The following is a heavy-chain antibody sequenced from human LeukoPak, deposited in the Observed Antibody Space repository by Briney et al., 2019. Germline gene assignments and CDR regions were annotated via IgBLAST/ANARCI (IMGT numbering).Heavy chain of an antibody. D-gene: IGHD2-15*01. CDR2: IYHSGST. CDR3: ASLVVVAATGSYYFDY. V-gene: IGHV4-30-2*01. Sequence: SETLSLTCAVSGGSISSGGYSWSWIRQPPGKGLEWIGYIYHSGSTYYNPSLKSRVTISVDRSKNQFSLKLSSVTAADTAAYYCASLVVVAATGSYYFDYWGQGTLVTVSS. CDR1: GGSISSGGYS. J-gene: IGHJ4*02.